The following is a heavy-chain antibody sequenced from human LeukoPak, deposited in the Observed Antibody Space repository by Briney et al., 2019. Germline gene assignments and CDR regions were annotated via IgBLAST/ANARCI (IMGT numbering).Heavy chain of an antibody. Sequence: GGSLRLSCIVSGFTFGDYAMSWVRQAPGKGLEWVSVIYSGGSTYYADSVKGRFTISRDNSKNTLYLQMNSLRAEDTAVYYCARWSEIAGNFDYWGQGTLVTVSS. J-gene: IGHJ4*02. D-gene: IGHD1-20*01. CDR2: IYSGGST. CDR3: ARWSEIAGNFDY. V-gene: IGHV3-53*01. CDR1: GFTFGDYA.